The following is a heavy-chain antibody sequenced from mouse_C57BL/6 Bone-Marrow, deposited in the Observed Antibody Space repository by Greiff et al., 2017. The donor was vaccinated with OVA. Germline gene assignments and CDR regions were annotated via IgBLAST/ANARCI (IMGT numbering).Heavy chain of an antibody. CDR3: ARTLFITTVVARGY. CDR1: GYTFTSYW. V-gene: IGHV1-64*01. D-gene: IGHD1-1*01. J-gene: IGHJ2*01. CDR2: IHPNSGST. Sequence: QVQLQQPGAELVKPGASVKLSCKASGYTFTSYWMHWVKQRPGQGLEWIGMIHPNSGSTNYNEKFKSKATLTVDKASSTAYMQLSSLTSEDSAVYYCARTLFITTVVARGYWGQGTTLTVSS.